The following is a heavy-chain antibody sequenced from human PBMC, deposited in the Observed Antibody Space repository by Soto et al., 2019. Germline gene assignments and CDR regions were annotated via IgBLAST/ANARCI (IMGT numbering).Heavy chain of an antibody. CDR1: GFTVSSNY. J-gene: IGHJ4*02. CDR2: LWSGGTT. V-gene: IGHV3-66*01. CDR3: ARESGFFST. Sequence: EEQLVESGGGQVQPGGSLRLSCAASGFTVSSNYMSWVRQAPGRGLEWVSTLWSGGTTYYADSVKGRFTISRDDSKNTLYLQMNSLRAEDTALYYCARESGFFSTWGQGTLVTVSS.